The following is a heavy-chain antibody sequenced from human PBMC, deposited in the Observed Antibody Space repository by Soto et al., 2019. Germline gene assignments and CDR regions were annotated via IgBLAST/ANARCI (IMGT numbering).Heavy chain of an antibody. J-gene: IGHJ4*02. Sequence: GVSAKPCSKASGYGLTSCCMSWVRQAPGQGLEWMGWISAYNGNTNYAQKLQGRVTMTTDTSTSTAYMELRSLRSDDTAVYYCAREAAVGLFDYWGQGTLVTVSS. V-gene: IGHV1-18*01. CDR1: GYGLTSCC. CDR2: ISAYNGNT. D-gene: IGHD1-26*01. CDR3: AREAAVGLFDY.